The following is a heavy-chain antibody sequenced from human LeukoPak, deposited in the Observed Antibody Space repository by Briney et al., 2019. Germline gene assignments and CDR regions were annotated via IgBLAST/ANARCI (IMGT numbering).Heavy chain of an antibody. CDR3: ARDPYYYDSSGYSPYFDY. V-gene: IGHV3-48*03. CDR1: GFTFSSYE. CDR2: ISSSGSTI. Sequence: GGSLRLSCAASGFTFSSYEMNWVRQAPGKGLEWVSYISSSGSTIYYADSVKGRFTISRDNAKNTLYLQMNSLRAEDTAVYYCARDPYYYDSSGYSPYFDYWGQGTLVTVSS. J-gene: IGHJ4*02. D-gene: IGHD3-22*01.